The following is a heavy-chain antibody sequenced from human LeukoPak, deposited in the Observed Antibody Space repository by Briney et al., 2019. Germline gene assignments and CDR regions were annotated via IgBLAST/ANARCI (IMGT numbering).Heavy chain of an antibody. CDR2: ISWNSGTI. CDR1: GFTFDDYA. V-gene: IGHV3-9*01. D-gene: IGHD3-16*01. Sequence: GGSLRLSCAASGFTFDDYAMHWVRQAPGKGLEWVSGISWNSGTIAYAVSVKGRFTISRDNSRNTLYLQMNSLRAEDTAVYYCAKDSLRITYGGSWGQGTLVTVSS. CDR3: AKDSLRITYGGS. J-gene: IGHJ4*02.